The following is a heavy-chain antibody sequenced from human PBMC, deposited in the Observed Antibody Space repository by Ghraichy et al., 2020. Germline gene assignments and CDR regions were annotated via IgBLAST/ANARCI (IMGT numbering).Heavy chain of an antibody. V-gene: IGHV4-61*02. CDR3: ARDDVGIAAARYL. D-gene: IGHD6-13*01. Sequence: SETLSLTYTVSSGSISSGNYYWSWIRQPAGKGLEWIGRTYTRGSTTYNPSLKSRVTMSIDTSKNQFSLRLTSVTAADTALYYCARDDVGIAAARYLWGRGTLVTVSS. CDR2: TYTRGST. J-gene: IGHJ2*01. CDR1: SGSISSGNYY.